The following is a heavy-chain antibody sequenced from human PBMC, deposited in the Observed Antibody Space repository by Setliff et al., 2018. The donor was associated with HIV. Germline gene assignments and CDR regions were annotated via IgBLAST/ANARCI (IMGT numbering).Heavy chain of an antibody. CDR1: GGSFSGYY. CDR2: INHSGST. V-gene: IGHV4-34*01. J-gene: IGHJ4*02. Sequence: SETLSLTCAVYGGSFSGYYWSWIRQPPGKGLEWIGEINHSGSTNYNPSLKSRVTISVDTSKNQFSLKLSSVTAADTAVYYCARSRAAGFDYWGQGTLVTVSS. CDR3: ARSRAAGFDY. D-gene: IGHD6-13*01.